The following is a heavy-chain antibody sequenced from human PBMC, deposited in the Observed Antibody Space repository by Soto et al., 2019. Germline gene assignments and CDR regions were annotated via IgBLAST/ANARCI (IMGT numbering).Heavy chain of an antibody. J-gene: IGHJ6*02. CDR3: AIDRGITFGGVRSYYYYGMDV. CDR1: GYTFTSYG. V-gene: IGHV1-18*01. Sequence: QVQLVQSGAEVKKPGASVKVSFKASGYTFTSYGISWVRQAPGQGLEWMGWISAYNGNTNYAQKLQGRVTMTTDTSTSTAYMELRSLRSDDTAVYYCAIDRGITFGGVRSYYYYGMDVWGQGTTVTVSS. CDR2: ISAYNGNT. D-gene: IGHD3-16*01.